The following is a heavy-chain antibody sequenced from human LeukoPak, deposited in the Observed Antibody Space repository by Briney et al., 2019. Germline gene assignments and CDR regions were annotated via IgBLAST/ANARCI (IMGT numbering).Heavy chain of an antibody. V-gene: IGHV4-34*01. CDR2: IYHRAST. CDR3: ARLGWFGEFGY. Sequence: AAETLSLTCAVYCGSFSGYYWSWIRQPPEKGLEWIGYIYHRASTYYNPSLKSRVTISVDRSKNQFSLKLSSVTAADTAVYYCARLGWFGEFGYWGQGTLVTVSS. J-gene: IGHJ4*02. D-gene: IGHD3-10*01. CDR1: CGSFSGYY.